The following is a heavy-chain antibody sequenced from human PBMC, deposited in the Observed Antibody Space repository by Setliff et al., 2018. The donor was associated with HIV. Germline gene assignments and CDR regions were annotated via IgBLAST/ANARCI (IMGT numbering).Heavy chain of an antibody. CDR2: IYTSGST. V-gene: IGHV4-61*02. CDR1: GGSISSGSYF. Sequence: PSETLSLTCTVSGGSISSGSYFWTWIRQPAGKGLEWIGRIYTSGSTNYNPSLKSRVTISVDTSKNQFSLKLNSVTAADTAMYYCATGGGPNPTLGHSYRYYYGMDVWGQGTTVTVSS. CDR3: ATGGGPNPTLGHSYRYYYGMDV. J-gene: IGHJ6*02. D-gene: IGHD3-16*01.